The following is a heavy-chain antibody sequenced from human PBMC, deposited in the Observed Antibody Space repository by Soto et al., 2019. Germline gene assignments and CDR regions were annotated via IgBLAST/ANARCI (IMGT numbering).Heavy chain of an antibody. CDR2: TYYRSKWYN. D-gene: IGHD3-10*01. Sequence: QTLSLTCAISGDSVSSNSAAWNWIRQSPSRGLEWLGRTYYRSKWYNDYAVSVKSRITINPDTSKNQFSLQLNSVTPEDTAVYYCSRGNMVRGPQTAYYYGIDVWGQGTPVTVSS. CDR3: SRGNMVRGPQTAYYYGIDV. J-gene: IGHJ6*02. CDR1: GDSVSSNSAA. V-gene: IGHV6-1*01.